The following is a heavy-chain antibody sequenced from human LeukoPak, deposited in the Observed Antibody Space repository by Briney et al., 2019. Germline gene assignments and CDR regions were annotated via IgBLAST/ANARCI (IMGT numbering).Heavy chain of an antibody. Sequence: PGGSLRLSCAASGFTFSNAWMSWVRQAPEKGLEWVGRIKSKTDGGTTDYAAPVKGRFTISRDDSKNTLYLQMNSLKTEDTAVYYCTTAPVHIVVVPAAILSSGYYYGLDVWGKGTTVTVSS. CDR2: IKSKTDGGTT. CDR3: TTAPVHIVVVPAAILSSGYYYGLDV. D-gene: IGHD2-2*01. J-gene: IGHJ6*04. CDR1: GFTFSNAW. V-gene: IGHV3-15*01.